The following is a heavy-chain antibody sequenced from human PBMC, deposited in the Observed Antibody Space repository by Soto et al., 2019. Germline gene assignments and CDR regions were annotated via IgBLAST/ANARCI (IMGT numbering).Heavy chain of an antibody. CDR1: GYKFADYN. D-gene: IGHD2-2*01. Sequence: QVQLVQSGAEVKKPWASVKVSCRTSGYKFADYNMNWVRQATGRGLEWLGYMNSFSGTGGSAQKFQGRLTLTKITSISTAYMELTNLRDDATAVYYCARGSAYQRTGNSDFWGQGTPVTVSS. CDR2: MNSFSGTG. CDR3: ARGSAYQRTGNSDF. V-gene: IGHV1-8*01. J-gene: IGHJ4*02.